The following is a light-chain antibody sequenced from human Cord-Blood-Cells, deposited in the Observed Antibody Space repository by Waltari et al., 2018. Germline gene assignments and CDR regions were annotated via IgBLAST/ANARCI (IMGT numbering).Light chain of an antibody. Sequence: QSALTQPASVSGSPGQSITISCTGTSRDVGSYNLVSWYQQHPGKAPKLMIYEVSKRPSGVSNRFSGSKAGNTASLTSSGLQAEDEADYYCCSYAGSSTHVVFGGGTKLTVL. CDR1: SRDVGSYNL. J-gene: IGLJ2*01. V-gene: IGLV2-23*02. CDR3: CSYAGSSTHVV. CDR2: EVS.